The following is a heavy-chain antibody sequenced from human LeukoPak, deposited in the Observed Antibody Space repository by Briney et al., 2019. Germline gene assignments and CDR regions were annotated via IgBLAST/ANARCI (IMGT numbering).Heavy chain of an antibody. V-gene: IGHV3-23*01. CDR2: ISGSGGST. CDR1: GFTFSSYA. Sequence: GGSLRLSCAASGFTFSSYAMSWVRQAPGKGLEWVSAISGSGGSTYYADSVKGRFTISRDNSKNTLYLQMNSLGAEATAVYYCAKGGGGVGFDCWGQGTLVTVSS. CDR3: AKGGGGVGFDC. J-gene: IGHJ4*02. D-gene: IGHD3-16*01.